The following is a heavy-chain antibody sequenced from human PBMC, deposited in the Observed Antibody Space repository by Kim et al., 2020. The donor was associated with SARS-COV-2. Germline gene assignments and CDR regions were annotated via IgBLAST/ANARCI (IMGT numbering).Heavy chain of an antibody. V-gene: IGHV3-7*01. J-gene: IGHJ5*02. CDR2: IKQDGSEK. D-gene: IGHD3-10*01. Sequence: GGSLRLSCAASGFTFSSYWMSWVRQAPGKGLEWVANIKQDGSEKYYVDSVKGRFTISRDNAKNSLYLQMNSLRAEDTAVYYCARDGLLLWFGESNNWFDPWGQGALVTVSS. CDR3: ARDGLLLWFGESNNWFDP. CDR1: GFTFSSYW.